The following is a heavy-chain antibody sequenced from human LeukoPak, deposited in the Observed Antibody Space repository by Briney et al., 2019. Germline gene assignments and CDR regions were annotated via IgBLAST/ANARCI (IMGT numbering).Heavy chain of an antibody. J-gene: IGHJ4*02. CDR2: INPNSGDT. CDR1: GYTITGYY. Sequence: ASVKVCCKASGYTITGYYIHWVRQAPGQGLEWMGWINPNSGDTNYAQKFQGRVTMTSDTSINTAFMELSRLRSDDTAVYYCARDRHWNQGNFDYWGQETQVTFSS. CDR3: ARDRHWNQGNFDY. D-gene: IGHD1-1*01. V-gene: IGHV1-2*02.